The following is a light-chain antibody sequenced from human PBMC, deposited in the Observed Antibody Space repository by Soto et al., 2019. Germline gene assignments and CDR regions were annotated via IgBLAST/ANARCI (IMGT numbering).Light chain of an antibody. J-gene: IGLJ2*01. V-gene: IGLV2-14*01. CDR2: DVS. Sequence: QSALTQPASVSGSPGQSITIPCTGTSSDVGGYNYVSWYQQHPGKAPKLLIYDVSNWPSGVSNRFSGSKSGNTASLTISGLQAEDEADYYCSSYTSSSTPVVFGGGTKLTVL. CDR1: SSDVGGYNY. CDR3: SSYTSSSTPVV.